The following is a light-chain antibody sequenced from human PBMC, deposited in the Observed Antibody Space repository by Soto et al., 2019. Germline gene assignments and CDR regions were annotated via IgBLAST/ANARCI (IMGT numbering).Light chain of an antibody. V-gene: IGLV1-51*01. Sequence: QSVLTQPPSVSAAPGQKVTISCSGSSSNIGNNYVSWYQQLPGTAPKLLIYDNNKRPSGVPDRFSGSKSGTSATLGITGLQTGDEDDYDCGTWDSSLSAHHAVFGGGTQLTVL. CDR1: SSNIGNNY. CDR3: GTWDSSLSAHHAV. J-gene: IGLJ7*01. CDR2: DNN.